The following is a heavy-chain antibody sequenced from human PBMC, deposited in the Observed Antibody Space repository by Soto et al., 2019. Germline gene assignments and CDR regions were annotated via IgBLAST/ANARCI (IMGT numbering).Heavy chain of an antibody. CDR1: GFTCSRYW. CDR3: ARDRAYDYIWGSYRYDAFDI. J-gene: IGHJ3*02. Sequence: EVQLVESGGCLVQPGGSLRLSCAASGFTCSRYWMSWVRQAPGKGLEWVANIKQDGSEKYYVDSVKGRFTSSRDNAKNSLYLQMNSLRAEDTAVYYCARDRAYDYIWGSYRYDAFDIWGQGTMVTVSS. D-gene: IGHD3-16*02. CDR2: IKQDGSEK. V-gene: IGHV3-7*01.